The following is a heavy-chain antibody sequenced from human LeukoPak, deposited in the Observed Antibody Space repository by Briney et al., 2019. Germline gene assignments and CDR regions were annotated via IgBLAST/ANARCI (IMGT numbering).Heavy chain of an antibody. CDR2: IKQDGSEK. D-gene: IGHD6-6*01. V-gene: IGHV3-7*01. J-gene: IGHJ6*03. Sequence: GGSLRLSCVASGFTFTNYFMRWVRQAPGKGLEWVANIKQDGSEKYYVDSVKGRFTISRDNAKNSLYLQMNSLGAEDTAVYFCATYHRSSYYYIDAWGKGTTVTVSS. CDR1: GFTFTNYF. CDR3: ATYHRSSYYYIDA.